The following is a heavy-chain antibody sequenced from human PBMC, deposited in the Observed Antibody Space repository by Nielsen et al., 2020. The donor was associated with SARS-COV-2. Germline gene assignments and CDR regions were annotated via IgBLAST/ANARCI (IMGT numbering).Heavy chain of an antibody. D-gene: IGHD6-19*01. J-gene: IGHJ4*02. CDR2: ISWNSGSI. V-gene: IGHV3-9*01. Sequence: SLKISCAASGFTFDDYAMHWVRQAPGEGLEWVSGISWNSGSIGYADSVKGRFTISRDNAKNSLYLQMNSLRAEDTALYYCAKDTGGAVAGLPDYWGQGTLVTVSS. CDR1: GFTFDDYA. CDR3: AKDTGGAVAGLPDY.